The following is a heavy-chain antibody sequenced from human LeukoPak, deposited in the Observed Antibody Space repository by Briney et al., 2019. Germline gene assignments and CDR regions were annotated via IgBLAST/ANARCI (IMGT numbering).Heavy chain of an antibody. Sequence: SETLSLTCSVSGGSVSSYYWSWIRQSPGKGLEWIESIYYSGSTYYNPSLKSRVTISVDTSKNQFSLKLSSVTAADTAVYYCARHFSGSCWFDYWGQGTLVTVSS. CDR1: GGSVSSYY. J-gene: IGHJ4*02. D-gene: IGHD2-15*01. CDR3: ARHFSGSCWFDY. V-gene: IGHV4-59*05. CDR2: IYYSGST.